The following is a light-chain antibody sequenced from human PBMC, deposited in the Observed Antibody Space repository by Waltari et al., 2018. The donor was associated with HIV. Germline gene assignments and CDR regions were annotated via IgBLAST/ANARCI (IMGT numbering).Light chain of an antibody. Sequence: QSALTQPPSASGSPGQSVTISCTGTSSDGGGYHYGSGYQQHPGKAPKLMIYEVSKRPSGVPDRFSGSKSGNTASLTVSGLQAEDEADYYCSSYAGSNTDVVFGGGTKLTVL. CDR2: EVS. CDR1: SSDGGGYHY. J-gene: IGLJ2*01. CDR3: SSYAGSNTDVV. V-gene: IGLV2-8*01.